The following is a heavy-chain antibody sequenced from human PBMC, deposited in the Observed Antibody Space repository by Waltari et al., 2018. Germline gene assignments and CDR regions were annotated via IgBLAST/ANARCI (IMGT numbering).Heavy chain of an antibody. CDR1: GCSFSAYG. D-gene: IGHD6-19*01. J-gene: IGHJ4*02. CDR3: ARYSSGAGVEY. V-gene: IGHV3-30*02. Sequence: QVQLVESGGGGVQPGGSLRLSWAASGCSFSAYGIHWVRQGPGEALVLVTLRRSDGSHKYSAASVDGRFSISRDNSKKTLDLQLNNRTFEDTAVYYFARYSSGAGVEYWGQGTLVTVSA. CDR2: RRSDGSHK.